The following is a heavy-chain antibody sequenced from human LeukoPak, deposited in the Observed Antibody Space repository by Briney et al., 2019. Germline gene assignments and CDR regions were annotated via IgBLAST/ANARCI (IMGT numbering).Heavy chain of an antibody. CDR3: ARGYDYGDYAIGY. Sequence: SVKASCKASGGTFSSYAISWVRQAPGQGLEWMGGIIPIFGTANYAQKFQGRVTITTDESTSTAYMELSSLRSEDTAVYYCARGYDYGDYAIGYWGQGTLVTVSS. D-gene: IGHD4-17*01. CDR1: GGTFSSYA. J-gene: IGHJ4*02. CDR2: IIPIFGTA. V-gene: IGHV1-69*05.